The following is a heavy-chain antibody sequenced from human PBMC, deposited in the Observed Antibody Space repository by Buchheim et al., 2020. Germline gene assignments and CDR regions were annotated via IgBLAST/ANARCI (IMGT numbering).Heavy chain of an antibody. CDR2: FKSNTAGGTT. CDR3: STRQNDYASGNLGRDY. Sequence: EAQLVESGGGLVKPGGSLRLSCAASGFTFSNAWMNWVRQAPGKGLEWVGRFKSNTAGGTTDYAAPVKGRFTISGDDSKNTLDLQMNSLKTEDTAVYYCSTRQNDYASGNLGRDYWGQGTL. D-gene: IGHD3-10*01. V-gene: IGHV3-15*07. CDR1: GFTFSNAW. J-gene: IGHJ4*01.